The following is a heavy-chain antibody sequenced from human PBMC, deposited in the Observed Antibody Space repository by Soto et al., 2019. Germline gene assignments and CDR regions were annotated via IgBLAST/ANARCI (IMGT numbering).Heavy chain of an antibody. CDR1: GFTFSKHY. J-gene: IGHJ5*02. V-gene: IGHV3-11*05. CDR2: ISSTSSVT. D-gene: IGHD1-1*01. CDR3: ARNGERNYFDP. Sequence: QVQLVESGGGLVKPGGSLRLSCVASGFTFSKHYMSWIRQAPGKGLEWLSYISSTSSVTNYADSVKGRFIISRDNVKISLYLEMSSLSADDTAVYYCARNGERNYFDPWGQGTLVTVSP.